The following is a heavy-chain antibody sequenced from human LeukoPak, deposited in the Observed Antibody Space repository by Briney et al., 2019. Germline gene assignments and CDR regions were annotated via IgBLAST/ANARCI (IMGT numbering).Heavy chain of an antibody. D-gene: IGHD3/OR15-3a*01. V-gene: IGHV4-59*08. CDR2: IYYSGST. J-gene: IGHJ5*02. CDR1: GGSISSYY. CDR3: ARHEGLLIKA. Sequence: SETLSLTCTVSGGSISSYYWSWIRQPPGKGLEWIGYIYYSGSTNYNPSLKSRVTMSVDTSKNQFSLKLSSVTAADTAVYYCARHEGLLIKAWGQGTLVTVSS.